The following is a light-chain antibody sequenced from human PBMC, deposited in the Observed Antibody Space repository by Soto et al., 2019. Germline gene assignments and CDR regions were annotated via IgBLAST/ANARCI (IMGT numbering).Light chain of an antibody. CDR3: CSYAGSSTF. CDR1: SSDVGSYNL. Sequence: QSVLTQPASVSWSPGQSITISCTGTSSDVGSYNLVSWYQQHPGKAPKLMIYEVSKRPSGVSNRFSGSKSGNTASLTISGLQAEDEADYYCCSYAGSSTFFGTGTKVT. J-gene: IGLJ1*01. V-gene: IGLV2-23*02. CDR2: EVS.